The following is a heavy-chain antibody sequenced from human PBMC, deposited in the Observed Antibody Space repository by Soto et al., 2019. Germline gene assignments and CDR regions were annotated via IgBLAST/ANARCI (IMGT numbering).Heavy chain of an antibody. CDR1: GYTFTSYD. J-gene: IGHJ6*04. CDR3: AREGVRGRDV. V-gene: IGHV1-8*01. Sequence: QVQLVQSGAEVKKPGASVKVSCKASGYTFTSYDINWVRQATGQGLEWMGWMNPNSGNTGYAQKFQGRVTMTRNTSMSAAYMELSSLGSGETAVDYGAREGVRGRDVWGEGTTVSVSS. CDR2: MNPNSGNT. D-gene: IGHD3-16*01.